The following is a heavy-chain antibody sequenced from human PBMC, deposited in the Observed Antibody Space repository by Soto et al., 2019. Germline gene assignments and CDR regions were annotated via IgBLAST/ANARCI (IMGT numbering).Heavy chain of an antibody. J-gene: IGHJ3*02. V-gene: IGHV4-39*01. CDR3: VILLGYCSSNSCYFSDIDI. Sequence: SETLSLTCTVSGGSTSRRSYYWGWIRQPPGKGLEWIGNIYYSGSTYYNPSLKSRVTISVDTSKNQFSLKLSSVTAADMAVYYCVILLGYCSSNSCYFSDIDIWGQGNMVPISS. CDR2: IYYSGST. D-gene: IGHD2-2*01. CDR1: GGSTSRRSYY.